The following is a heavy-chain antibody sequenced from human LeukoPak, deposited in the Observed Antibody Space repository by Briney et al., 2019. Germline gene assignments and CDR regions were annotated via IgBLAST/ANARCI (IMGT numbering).Heavy chain of an antibody. CDR1: GGSFSGYY. Sequence: PSETPSLTCAVYGGSFSGYYWSWIRQPPGKGLEWIGEINHSGSTNYNPSLKSRVTISVDTSKNQFSLKLSSVTAADTAVYYCARGTSTMVRGVKRGSNWFDPWGQGTLVTVSS. J-gene: IGHJ5*02. CDR3: ARGTSTMVRGVKRGSNWFDP. CDR2: INHSGST. V-gene: IGHV4-34*01. D-gene: IGHD3-10*01.